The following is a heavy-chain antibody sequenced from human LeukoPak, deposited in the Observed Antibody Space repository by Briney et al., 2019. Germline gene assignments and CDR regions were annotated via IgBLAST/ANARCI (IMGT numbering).Heavy chain of an antibody. Sequence: PGGSLRLSCAASGFTFSSYGMHWVRQAPGKGLEWVAVIWYDGSNKYYADSVKGRFTISRDNSKNTLYLQMNSLRAEDTAVYYCARAATGPGAFDIWGQGTMVTVSS. CDR1: GFTFSSYG. D-gene: IGHD2-15*01. CDR2: IWYDGSNK. V-gene: IGHV3-33*01. J-gene: IGHJ3*02. CDR3: ARAATGPGAFDI.